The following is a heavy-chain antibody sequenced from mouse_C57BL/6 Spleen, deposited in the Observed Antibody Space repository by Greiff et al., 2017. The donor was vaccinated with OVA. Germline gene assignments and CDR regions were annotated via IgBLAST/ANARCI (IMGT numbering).Heavy chain of an antibody. CDR3: ARGRGWGDY. D-gene: IGHD2-3*01. Sequence: QVQLKESGPELVRPGASVQISCKAPGYTFTRHWLQWVRQRPGQGLEWIGELFPGSGSTYYNEKFKGKATLTVDTSSSTAYMQLSSLTSEDSAVYFCARGRGWGDYWGQGTTLTVSS. V-gene: IGHV1-56*01. J-gene: IGHJ2*01. CDR1: GYTFTRHW. CDR2: LFPGSGST.